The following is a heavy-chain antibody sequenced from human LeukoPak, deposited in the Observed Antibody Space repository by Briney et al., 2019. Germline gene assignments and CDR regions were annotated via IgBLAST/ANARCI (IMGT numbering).Heavy chain of an antibody. CDR1: GGSISSGSYY. Sequence: PSQTLSLTCTVSGGSISSGSYYWGWIRQPAGKGPQWIGRIYTNGGTSYNPSLEGRATLSLDTSKNHFSLQLNSVTPEDTAVYYCARASPYSSSSWYYYMDVWGKGTTVTVSS. V-gene: IGHV4-61*02. D-gene: IGHD6-6*01. CDR3: ARASPYSSSSWYYYMDV. J-gene: IGHJ6*03. CDR2: IYTNGGT.